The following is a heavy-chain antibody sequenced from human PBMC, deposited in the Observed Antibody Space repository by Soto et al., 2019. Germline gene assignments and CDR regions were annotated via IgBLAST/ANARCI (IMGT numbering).Heavy chain of an antibody. CDR1: GGSFSDYY. V-gene: IGHV4-34*01. CDR2: MKQSGST. Sequence: QVQLQQWGAGLLKPSETLSLTCAVYGGSFSDYYWTWIRQPPGKGLEWIGEMKQSGSTNYNPSLKSRVTISVDTSKNQCSLNLTSVTAADTAVYYCARGASRWGAWGQGTLVTVSS. J-gene: IGHJ5*02. D-gene: IGHD6-13*01. CDR3: ARGASRWGA.